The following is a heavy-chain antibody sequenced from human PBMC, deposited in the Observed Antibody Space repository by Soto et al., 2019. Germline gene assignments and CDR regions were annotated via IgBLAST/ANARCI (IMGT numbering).Heavy chain of an antibody. D-gene: IGHD3-3*01. CDR1: GGSISSYY. CDR3: ARGPYDFWSGSPRSGMDV. CDR2: IYYSGST. J-gene: IGHJ6*02. Sequence: SETLSLTCTVSGGSISSYYWSWIRQPPGKGLEWIGYIYYSGSTNYNPSLKSRVTISVDTSKNQFSLRLSSVTAADTAVYYCARGPYDFWSGSPRSGMDVLGQGNTVTGSS. V-gene: IGHV4-59*01.